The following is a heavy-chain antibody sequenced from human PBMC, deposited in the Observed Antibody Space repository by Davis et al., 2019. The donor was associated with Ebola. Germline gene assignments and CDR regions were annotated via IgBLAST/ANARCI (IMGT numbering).Heavy chain of an antibody. V-gene: IGHV3-30*02. J-gene: IGHJ4*02. CDR3: VRGNPRGDTFGDS. Sequence: GESLKISCAASGFTFSSYGMHWVRQAPGKGLEWVAFIRYDGSDKYYADSVKGRFTISRDNSKNTLYLQMTSLRVEDTAIYYCVRGNPRGDTFGDSWGQGTLVTVSS. CDR1: GFTFSSYG. D-gene: IGHD5-18*01. CDR2: IRYDGSDK.